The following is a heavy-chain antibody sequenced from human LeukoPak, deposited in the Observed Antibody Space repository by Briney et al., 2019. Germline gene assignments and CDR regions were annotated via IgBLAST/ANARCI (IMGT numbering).Heavy chain of an antibody. D-gene: IGHD4-11*01. CDR1: GFTVSSNY. V-gene: IGHV3-66*01. J-gene: IGHJ4*02. CDR3: ATGTTVTTAFDY. Sequence: GGSLRLSCAASGFTVSSNYMTWVRQPPGKGLEWVSIIYSASSTHYVDSVKGRFTISRNNSKSTVYLQMNSLRADDTAVYYCATGTTVTTAFDYWGQGTLVTVSS. CDR2: IYSASST.